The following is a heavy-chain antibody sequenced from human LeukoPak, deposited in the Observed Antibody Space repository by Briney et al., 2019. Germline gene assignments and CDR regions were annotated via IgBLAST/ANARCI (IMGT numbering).Heavy chain of an antibody. D-gene: IGHD3-10*01. V-gene: IGHV3-49*04. CDR3: TRDGYYYPYDY. J-gene: IGHJ4*02. Sequence: GGSLRLSCAASGFTFSSYAMSWVRQAPGKGLEWVGFIRSKAYGGTTEYAASVKGRFTISRDDSKSIAYLQMNSLKTEDTAVYYCTRDGYYYPYDYWGQGTLVTVSS. CDR2: IRSKAYGGTT. CDR1: GFTFSSYA.